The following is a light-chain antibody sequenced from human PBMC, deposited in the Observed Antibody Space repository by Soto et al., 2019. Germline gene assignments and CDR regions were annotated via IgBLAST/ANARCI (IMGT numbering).Light chain of an antibody. CDR3: DSYTSSRAYV. CDR1: SSDVGGYNY. J-gene: IGLJ1*01. V-gene: IGLV2-14*01. Sequence: QSVLTQPPSASGSPGQSVTISCTGTSSDVGGYNYVAWFQQHPGKAPKLMIYEVTKRPSGVSNRFSGSKSGNTASLTISGLQAEDEADYYCDSYTSSRAYVFGIGTKVTVL. CDR2: EVT.